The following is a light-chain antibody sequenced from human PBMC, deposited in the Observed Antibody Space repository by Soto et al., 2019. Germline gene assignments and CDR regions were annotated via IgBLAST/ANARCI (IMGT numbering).Light chain of an antibody. CDR1: QSVSSY. CDR3: QQRSNWVT. V-gene: IGKV3-11*01. CDR2: DAS. Sequence: EIVLTHSPGTLSLSAGERATLSCRASQSVSSYLAWYQQKPGQAPRLLIYDASNRATGIPARFSGSGSGTDFTLTISSLEPEDFAVYYCQQRSNWVTFGGGTKVDIK. J-gene: IGKJ4*01.